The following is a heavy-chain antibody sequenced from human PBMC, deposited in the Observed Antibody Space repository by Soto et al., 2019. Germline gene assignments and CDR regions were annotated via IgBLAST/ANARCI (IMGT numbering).Heavy chain of an antibody. CDR2: IIPIFGTA. CDR3: HFYSSGYPENFNFDY. Sequence: ASVKVSCKASGGTFSSYAISWVRQAPGQGLEWMGGIIPIFGTANYAQKFQGRVTITADESTSTAYMELSSLRSEDTAVYYCHFYSSGYPENFNFDYWGQGTLVTVSS. CDR1: GGTFSSYA. V-gene: IGHV1-69*13. J-gene: IGHJ4*02. D-gene: IGHD3-22*01.